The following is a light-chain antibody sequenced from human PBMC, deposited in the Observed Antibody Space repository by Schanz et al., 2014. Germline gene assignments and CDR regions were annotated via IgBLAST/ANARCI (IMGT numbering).Light chain of an antibody. Sequence: QSVLTQPPSASGTPGQRVTISCSGSSSNIGSNTVNWYQQLPGTAPKLLIYSNNQRPSGVPDRFSGSKSGTSASLAISGLQAEDEADYYCSSYTTSNSGVFGGGTKLTVL. CDR2: SNN. V-gene: IGLV1-44*01. CDR3: SSYTTSNSGV. CDR1: SSNIGSNT. J-gene: IGLJ3*02.